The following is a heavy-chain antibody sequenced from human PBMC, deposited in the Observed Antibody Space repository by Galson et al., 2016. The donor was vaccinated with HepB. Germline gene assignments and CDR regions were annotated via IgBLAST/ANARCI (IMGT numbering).Heavy chain of an antibody. CDR1: GGSVSSSYY. V-gene: IGHV4-61*01. Sequence: ETLSLTCTVSGGSVSSSYYWSWLRQPPGKGLEWIGYVYYRGPTSYNTSLGSRITMSVDTSKNYFSRKLSSVTTADTAVYYCARSGWYGWFDAWGQGTLVSVSS. J-gene: IGHJ5*02. CDR2: VYYRGPT. D-gene: IGHD6-19*01. CDR3: ARSGWYGWFDA.